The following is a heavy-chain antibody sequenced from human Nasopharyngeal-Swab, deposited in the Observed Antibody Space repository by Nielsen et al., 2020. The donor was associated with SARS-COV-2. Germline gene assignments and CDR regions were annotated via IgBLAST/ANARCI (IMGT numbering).Heavy chain of an antibody. V-gene: IGHV3-23*01. J-gene: IGHJ5*02. D-gene: IGHD6-19*01. CDR2: ISGSGATT. CDR1: GFTFKSYA. CDR3: AKGVEQWLVAGNLFDP. Sequence: GESLKISCAASGFTFKSYAMSWVRQAPGKGLEWVSVISGSGATTYHADSVKGRSTISRDNSQNTVYLQMNNLRVEDTARYYCAKGVEQWLVAGNLFDPWGQGTMVTVSS.